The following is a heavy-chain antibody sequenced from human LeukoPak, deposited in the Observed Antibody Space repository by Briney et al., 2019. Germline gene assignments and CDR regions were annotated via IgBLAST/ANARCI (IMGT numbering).Heavy chain of an antibody. CDR2: ISGSGGRT. CDR3: AKDRRFDGSGSYPKYYYGMDV. V-gene: IGHV3-23*01. CDR1: GFTFSSYA. J-gene: IGHJ6*02. Sequence: PGGSLRLSRAASGFTFSSYAMSWVRQAPGKGLEWVSAISGSGGRTYYADSVKGRFTISRDNSKNTLYLQMNSLRAEDTAVYYCAKDRRFDGSGSYPKYYYGMDVWGQGTTVTVSS. D-gene: IGHD3-10*01.